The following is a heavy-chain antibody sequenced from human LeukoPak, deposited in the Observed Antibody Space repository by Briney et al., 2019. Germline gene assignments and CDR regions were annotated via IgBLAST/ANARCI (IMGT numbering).Heavy chain of an antibody. CDR3: ARGSNYGFDY. CDR2: ISDSGTTT. Sequence: GGSLRLSCAASGFTFSSYAMDWVRQAPGKGREWVSFISDSGTTTNYADSVKGRFTISRDNAKNSLSLQMNSLRAEDTAVYYCARGSNYGFDYWGQGALVTVSS. CDR1: GFTFSSYA. J-gene: IGHJ4*02. V-gene: IGHV3-48*03. D-gene: IGHD5-18*01.